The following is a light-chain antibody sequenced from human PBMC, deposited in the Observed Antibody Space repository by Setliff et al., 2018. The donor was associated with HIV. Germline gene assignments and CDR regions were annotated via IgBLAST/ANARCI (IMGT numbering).Light chain of an antibody. V-gene: IGLV3-21*04. J-gene: IGLJ2*01. CDR2: YDS. CDR1: NIGSKS. CDR3: QVWDSSSDHPVV. Sequence: SYELTQPPSVSVAPGKTARITCGGNNIGSKSVHWYQQKPGQAPVVVIYYDSDRPSGIPERFSGSNSGNTATLTISRVEAGDEADYYCQVWDSSSDHPVVFGGGTKGTV.